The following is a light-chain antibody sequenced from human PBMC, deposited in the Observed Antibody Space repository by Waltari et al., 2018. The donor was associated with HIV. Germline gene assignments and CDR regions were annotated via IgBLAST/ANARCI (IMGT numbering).Light chain of an antibody. V-gene: IGKV1-39*01. Sequence: DIQMTQSPSSLSASVGXXVTITCRASQNIANYVNWYQQKPGKAPQLLIYGSSTLRSGVPSRFSGXGSRXDFTLTINNLQPDDSATYYCQQSYSLQTFGQGTNVEI. CDR2: GSS. J-gene: IGKJ1*01. CDR3: QQSYSLQT. CDR1: QNIANY.